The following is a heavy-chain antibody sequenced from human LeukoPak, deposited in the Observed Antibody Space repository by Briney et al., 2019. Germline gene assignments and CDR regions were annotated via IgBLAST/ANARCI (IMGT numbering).Heavy chain of an antibody. V-gene: IGHV3-73*01. Sequence: GGSLRLSCAASGFTFSGSAMHWVRQASGKGLEWVGRIRSKANSYATAYAASVKGRFTISRDDSKNTAYLQMNSLKTEDTAVYYCTRATGYSSSDRDYWGQGTLVTVSS. CDR2: IRSKANSYAT. D-gene: IGHD6-13*01. J-gene: IGHJ4*02. CDR3: TRATGYSSSDRDY. CDR1: GFTFSGSA.